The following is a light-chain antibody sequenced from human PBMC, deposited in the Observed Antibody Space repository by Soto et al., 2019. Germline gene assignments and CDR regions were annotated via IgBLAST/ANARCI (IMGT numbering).Light chain of an antibody. CDR1: SSDVGGYDY. Sequence: ALTQPPSASGSPGQSVAISCTGTSSDVGGYDYVSWYQQHPGKAPKLMIYDVSKRPSGVPDRFSGSKSGNTASLTVSGLQAEDEADYYCSSYAGTYIVFGTGTKVTVL. V-gene: IGLV2-8*01. CDR2: DVS. J-gene: IGLJ1*01. CDR3: SSYAGTYIV.